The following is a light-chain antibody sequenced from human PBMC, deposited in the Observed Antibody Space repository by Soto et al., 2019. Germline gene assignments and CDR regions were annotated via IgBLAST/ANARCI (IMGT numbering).Light chain of an antibody. CDR2: VAS. CDR1: QNVRNNY. J-gene: IGKJ4*01. CDR3: QQFGGSPRLS. Sequence: EVVLTQSPGTLSLSPGERATLSCRASQNVRNNYLSWYQHKTGQAPRLLIYVASSRATGVPDRFSGSGSETDFTLTITRLEPEDSAVYYCQQFGGSPRLSFGGGTKVEI. V-gene: IGKV3-20*01.